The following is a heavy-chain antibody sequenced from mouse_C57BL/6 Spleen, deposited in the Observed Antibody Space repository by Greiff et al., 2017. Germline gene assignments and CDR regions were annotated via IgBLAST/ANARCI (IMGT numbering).Heavy chain of an antibody. V-gene: IGHV2-2*01. CDR2: IWSGGST. Sequence: VKLVESGPGLVQPSQSLSITCTVSGFSLTSYGVHWVRQSPGKGLEWLGVIWSGGSTDYNAAFISRLSISKDNSKSQVFFKMNSLQADDTAIYYCARNYSNPNWDVDAMDYWGQGTSVTVSS. CDR1: GFSLTSYG. J-gene: IGHJ4*01. D-gene: IGHD2-5*01. CDR3: ARNYSNPNWDVDAMDY.